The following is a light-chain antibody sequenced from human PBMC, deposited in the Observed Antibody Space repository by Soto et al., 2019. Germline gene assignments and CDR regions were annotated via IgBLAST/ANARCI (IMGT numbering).Light chain of an antibody. CDR3: QQSYSTPPYT. Sequence: DFQMTQSLSSLSASVGDRVTITCRASQSISSYLNWYQQKPGKAPKLLIYAASSLQSGVPSRFSGSGSGTDFTLTISSLQPEDFATYYCQQSYSTPPYTFGQGTKLEIK. CDR1: QSISSY. V-gene: IGKV1-39*01. CDR2: AAS. J-gene: IGKJ2*01.